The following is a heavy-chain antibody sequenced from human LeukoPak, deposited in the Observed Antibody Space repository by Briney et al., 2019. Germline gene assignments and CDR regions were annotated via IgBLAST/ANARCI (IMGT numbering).Heavy chain of an antibody. Sequence: ASVKVSCKASGYTFTGYFLHWVRQAPGQGLEWMGWISPDTGGRNYAQKFQGRVTMTRDTSISTAYMELSRLKSDDTAVYYCARDLGWSSNYSLGGYYFDYWGQGTLVTVSS. CDR2: ISPDTGGR. J-gene: IGHJ4*02. CDR3: ARDLGWSSNYSLGGYYFDY. V-gene: IGHV1-2*02. D-gene: IGHD3-10*01. CDR1: GYTFTGYF.